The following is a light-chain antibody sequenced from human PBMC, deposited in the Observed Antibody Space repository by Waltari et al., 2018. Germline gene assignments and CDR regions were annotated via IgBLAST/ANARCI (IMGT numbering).Light chain of an antibody. J-gene: IGKJ5*01. Sequence: EIVLTQSPGTLSLSPGERATLSGRASQRVSSSYLAWDQQKPGQAPRLLIHGASSRATGIPDRFSGSGSGTDFTLTISRLEPEDFAVYYCQQYGSSQITFGQGTRLEIK. CDR2: GAS. V-gene: IGKV3-20*01. CDR3: QQYGSSQIT. CDR1: QRVSSSY.